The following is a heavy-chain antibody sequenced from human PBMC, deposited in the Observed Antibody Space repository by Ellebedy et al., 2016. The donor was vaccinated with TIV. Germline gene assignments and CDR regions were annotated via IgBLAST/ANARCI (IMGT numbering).Heavy chain of an antibody. V-gene: IGHV3-7*03. CDR1: GFTFSSYW. Sequence: GESLKISCAASGFTFSSYWVSWVRQAPGKGLEWVANIKEDGSEEYYVDSVKGRFTISRDNAKNSLYLQMNSLRAEDTAVYYCAREGDTMVRGLMWAPYLDVWGQGTTVTVSS. J-gene: IGHJ6*02. D-gene: IGHD3-10*01. CDR3: AREGDTMVRGLMWAPYLDV. CDR2: IKEDGSEE.